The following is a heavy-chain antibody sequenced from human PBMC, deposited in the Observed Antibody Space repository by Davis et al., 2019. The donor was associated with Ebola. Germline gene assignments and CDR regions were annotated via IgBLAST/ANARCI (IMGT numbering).Heavy chain of an antibody. Sequence: MPSETLSLTCTVSGGSISSYYWTWIRQPPGKGLEWIAYMSYRGGANYNPSLKSRVTISIDTSKNQFSLNLSSVTAADTAVYYCARSVVAALGWFDPWGQGTLVTVSS. J-gene: IGHJ5*02. CDR1: GGSISSYY. D-gene: IGHD2-2*01. V-gene: IGHV4-59*01. CDR2: MSYRGGA. CDR3: ARSVVAALGWFDP.